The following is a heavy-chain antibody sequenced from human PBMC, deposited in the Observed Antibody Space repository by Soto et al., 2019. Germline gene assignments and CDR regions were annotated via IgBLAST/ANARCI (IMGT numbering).Heavy chain of an antibody. D-gene: IGHD5-18*01. J-gene: IGHJ6*02. Sequence: SETLSLTCTVSGGSISSYYWSWIRQPPGKGLEWIGYIYYSGSTNYIPSLKSRVTISVDTSKNQFSLKLSSVTAADTAVYYCAREVDTANYYYYYGMDVWGQGTTVTVSS. V-gene: IGHV4-59*01. CDR3: AREVDTANYYYYYGMDV. CDR1: GGSISSYY. CDR2: IYYSGST.